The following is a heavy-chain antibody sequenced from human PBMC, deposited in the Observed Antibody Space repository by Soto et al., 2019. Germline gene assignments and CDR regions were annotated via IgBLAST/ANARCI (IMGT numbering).Heavy chain of an antibody. J-gene: IGHJ4*02. CDR1: GGSISSSGYY. D-gene: IGHD3-10*01. V-gene: IGHV4-39*01. CDR3: ARHSLAYYYGSGTYYNYYFDY. CDR2: IYYSGST. Sequence: QLQLQESGPGLVKPSETLSLTCTVSGGSISSSGYYWGWIRQPPGKGLEWIGTIYYSGSTYYNPSLKSRVTISVDTSKNQFSLKLSSVTAADTAVYYCARHSLAYYYGSGTYYNYYFDYWGQGTLVTVSS.